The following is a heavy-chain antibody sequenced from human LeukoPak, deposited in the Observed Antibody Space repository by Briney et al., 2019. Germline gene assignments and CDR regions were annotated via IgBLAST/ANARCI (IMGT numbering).Heavy chain of an antibody. J-gene: IGHJ5*02. CDR3: ARVRRGYCSSTSCSSYNWFDP. D-gene: IGHD2-2*01. Sequence: ASVKVSCKASGYTFTSYDINWVRQATGQGLEWMGWMNPNSGNTGYAQKFQGRVTMTWNTSISTAYMELSSLRSEDTAVYYCARVRRGYCSSTSCSSYNWFDPWGQGTLVTVSS. V-gene: IGHV1-8*01. CDR1: GYTFTSYD. CDR2: MNPNSGNT.